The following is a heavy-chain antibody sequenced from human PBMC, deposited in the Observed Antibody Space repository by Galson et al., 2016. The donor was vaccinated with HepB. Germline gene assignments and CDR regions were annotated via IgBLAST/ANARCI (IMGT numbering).Heavy chain of an antibody. CDR2: ISHSRTN. Sequence: SLRLSCAASGFSFTSRSIHWVRQAPGKGLEWVALISHSRTNYADSVRGRFIVSADAAETVFYPQMNDLRGDDTALYYCARDNYNRVTGYYGSGMDVWGQGARVSVSS. J-gene: IGHJ6*02. D-gene: IGHD3-9*01. V-gene: IGHV3-30-3*01. CDR1: GFSFTSRS. CDR3: ARDNYNRVTGYYGSGMDV.